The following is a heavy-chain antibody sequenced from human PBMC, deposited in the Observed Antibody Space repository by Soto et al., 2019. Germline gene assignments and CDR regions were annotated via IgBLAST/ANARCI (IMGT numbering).Heavy chain of an antibody. Sequence: EVQLLESGGGLVQPGGSLRLSCAASGFTFSSYAMSWVRQAPGKGLEWVSAISGSGGSTYYADSVRGRFTISRDNSKNTLYLQMNSLRAEDTAVYYCAKSSSWYFYFQHWGQGTLVTVSS. CDR3: AKSSSWYFYFQH. CDR2: ISGSGGST. J-gene: IGHJ1*01. D-gene: IGHD6-13*01. V-gene: IGHV3-23*01. CDR1: GFTFSSYA.